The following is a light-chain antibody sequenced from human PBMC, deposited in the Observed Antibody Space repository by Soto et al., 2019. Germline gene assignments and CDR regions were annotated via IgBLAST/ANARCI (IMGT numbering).Light chain of an antibody. J-gene: IGLJ1*01. CDR2: DGS. CDR3: SWYTTSNTRQIV. CDR1: SSDVGGYNY. Sequence: QSVLTQPASVSGSPGQSITISCTGTSSDVGGYNYVSWYQHHPGKAPKLMIYDGSNRPSGVSNRFSGSKSGNTASLTISGRQPEDGADYYGSWYTTSNTRQIVLGTGTKLTVL. V-gene: IGLV2-14*03.